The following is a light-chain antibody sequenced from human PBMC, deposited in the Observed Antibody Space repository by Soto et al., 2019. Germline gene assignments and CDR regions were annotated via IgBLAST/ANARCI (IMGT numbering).Light chain of an antibody. CDR3: QQYNKWRT. CDR1: QSVSSN. Sequence: EMVMTQSPATLSVSPGERATLSCRASQSVSSNLAWYQQKPGQAPRLLIYGASTRATGIPARFSGSGSGTESTLTISSLQSEDFAVYYCQQYNKWRTFGQGTKVDIK. J-gene: IGKJ1*01. V-gene: IGKV3-15*01. CDR2: GAS.